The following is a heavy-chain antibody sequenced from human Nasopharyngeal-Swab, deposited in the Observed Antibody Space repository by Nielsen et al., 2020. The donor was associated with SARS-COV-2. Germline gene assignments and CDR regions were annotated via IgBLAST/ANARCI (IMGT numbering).Heavy chain of an antibody. V-gene: IGHV1-8*01. CDR2: MNPNSGNT. D-gene: IGHD1-1*01. Sequence: SVNVSCKASVYTFTSSDINWMRQATGQGLEWMGWMNPNSGNTGYAQKFKGRVTMTRNTSISTGYMELSGLRFEDTAVYYCASGGTAYWGQGTLVTVSS. J-gene: IGHJ4*02. CDR1: VYTFTSSD. CDR3: ASGGTAY.